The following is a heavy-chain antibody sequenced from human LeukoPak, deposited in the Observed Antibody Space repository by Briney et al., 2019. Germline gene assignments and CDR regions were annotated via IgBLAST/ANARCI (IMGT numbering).Heavy chain of an antibody. J-gene: IGHJ4*02. V-gene: IGHV3-74*01. D-gene: IGHD3-3*01. CDR3: VRDGVGTTPFDH. Sequence: GGSLRLSCAASGLTFSNYWMHWVRQAPGKGLVWVSLINSDESMTISADSVKGRFTISRDNAKNTLYLQMNSLRAEDTAVYYCVRDGVGTTPFDHWGQGTLVTVSS. CDR2: INSDESMT. CDR1: GLTFSNYW.